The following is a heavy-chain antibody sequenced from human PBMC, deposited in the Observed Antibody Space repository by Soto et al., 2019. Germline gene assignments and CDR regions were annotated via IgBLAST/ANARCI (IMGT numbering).Heavy chain of an antibody. CDR2: ISSSSSTI. J-gene: IGHJ3*02. V-gene: IGHV3-48*02. Sequence: AVSLRISCAASGLTFTSYSMNWVRQAPGKGLEWVSYISSSSSTIYYADSVKGRFTISRDNAKNSLYQQMNSLRDEDTAVYYCARGALPYDAFDIWGQGTMVTVS. CDR1: GLTFTSYS. CDR3: ARGALPYDAFDI.